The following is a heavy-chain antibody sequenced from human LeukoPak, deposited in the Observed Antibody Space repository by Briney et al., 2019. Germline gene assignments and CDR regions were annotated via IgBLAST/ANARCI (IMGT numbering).Heavy chain of an antibody. D-gene: IGHD5-24*01. J-gene: IGHJ4*02. CDR2: ISYDGSNK. CDR3: ARDARGDGYNAGDY. V-gene: IGHV3-30-3*01. CDR1: GFTFSSYA. Sequence: GGSLRFSCAASGFTFSSYAMHWVRQAPGKGLEWVAVISYDGSNKYYADSVKGRFTISRDNSKNTLYLQMNSLRAEDTAVYYCARDARGDGYNAGDYWGQGTLVTVSS.